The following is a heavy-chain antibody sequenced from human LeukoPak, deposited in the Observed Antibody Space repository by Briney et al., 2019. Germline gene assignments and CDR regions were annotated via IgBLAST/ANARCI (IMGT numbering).Heavy chain of an antibody. V-gene: IGHV4-30-2*01. CDR1: GGSISSGGYY. CDR3: ARVTSYGELWT. D-gene: IGHD4-17*01. CDR2: IYHSGST. Sequence: SETLSLTCTVSGGSISSGGYYWSWIRQPPGKGLEWIGYIYHSGSTYYSPSLKSRVTISVDRSKNQFSLKLSSVTAADTAVYYCARVTSYGELWTWGQGTLVTVSS. J-gene: IGHJ4*02.